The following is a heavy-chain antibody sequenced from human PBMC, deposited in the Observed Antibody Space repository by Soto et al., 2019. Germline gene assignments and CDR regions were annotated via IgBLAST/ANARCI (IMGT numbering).Heavy chain of an antibody. V-gene: IGHV1-69*13. D-gene: IGHD3-3*01. J-gene: IGHJ6*02. CDR3: AIETSPVLRFLEWLGNGMAV. CDR1: GGTFSSYA. CDR2: IIPIFGTA. Sequence: GASVKVSCKASGGTFSSYAISWVRQAPGQGLEWMGGIIPIFGTANYAQKFQGRVTITADESTSTAYMELSSLRSEDTAVYYCAIETSPVLRFLEWLGNGMAVWGQGTTVTVSS.